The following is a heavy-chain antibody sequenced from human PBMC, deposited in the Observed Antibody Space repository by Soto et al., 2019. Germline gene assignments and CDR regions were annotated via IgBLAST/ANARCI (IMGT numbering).Heavy chain of an antibody. CDR2: ISSSSTI. CDR3: AREASSGYFGWYNWFDP. D-gene: IGHD3-3*01. V-gene: IGHV3-48*01. Sequence: PGGSLRLSCAASGFTFSSYSMNWVRQAPGKGLEWVSYISSSSTIYYADSVKGRFTISRDNAKNSLYLQMNSLRAEDTAVYYCAREASSGYFGWYNWFDPWGQGTLVTVSS. CDR1: GFTFSSYS. J-gene: IGHJ5*02.